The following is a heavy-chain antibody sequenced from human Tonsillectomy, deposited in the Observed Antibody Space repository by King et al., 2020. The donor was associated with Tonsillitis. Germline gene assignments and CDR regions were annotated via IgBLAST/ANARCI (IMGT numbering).Heavy chain of an antibody. D-gene: IGHD2-15*01. CDR2: INPNSGGT. CDR3: ARPLIIVVAPRGPGSFDI. V-gene: IGHV1-2*02. CDR1: GYTFTGYY. J-gene: IGHJ3*02. Sequence: QVQLVESGAEVKKPGASVKVSCKASGYTFTGYYMHWVRQAPGQGLEWMGWINPNSGGTNYAQKFQGRVTMTRDTSISTAYMELSRLRSDDTAVYYCARPLIIVVAPRGPGSFDIWGQGTMVTVSS.